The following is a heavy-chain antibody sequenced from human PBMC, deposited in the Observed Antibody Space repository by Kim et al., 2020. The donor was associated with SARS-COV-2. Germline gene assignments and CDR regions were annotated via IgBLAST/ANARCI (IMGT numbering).Heavy chain of an antibody. CDR2: IFRGGTT. D-gene: IGHD4-4*01. J-gene: IGHJ4*02. V-gene: IGHV3-53*01. CDR1: GLTVTSNH. Sequence: GGSLRLSCAVSGLTVTSNHMTWIRQAPGRGLEWVSVIFRGGTTYYAASVQGRFTISRDYYTNTLSLQMNSLRAEDTAIYYCARDPVGDGYSFFDYWGQGTLLTVSS. CDR3: ARDPVGDGYSFFDY.